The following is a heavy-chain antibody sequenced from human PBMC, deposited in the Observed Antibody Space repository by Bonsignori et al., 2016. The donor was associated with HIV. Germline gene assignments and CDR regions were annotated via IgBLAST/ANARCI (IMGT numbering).Heavy chain of an antibody. V-gene: IGHV4-38-2*01. Sequence: WIRQPPGKGLEWIASMFHSGRTYYNPSLKSRVTTSVDTSKNQFSLKVSSVTAADTAIYYCARLVGAVAGRFDYWGQGTLVTVSS. CDR3: ARLVGAVAGRFDY. D-gene: IGHD6-19*01. CDR2: MFHSGRT. J-gene: IGHJ4*02.